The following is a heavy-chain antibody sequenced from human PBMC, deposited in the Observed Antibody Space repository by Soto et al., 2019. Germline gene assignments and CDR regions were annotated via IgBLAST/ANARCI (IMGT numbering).Heavy chain of an antibody. J-gene: IGHJ4*02. CDR1: GFTFSIYT. D-gene: IGHD1-26*01. Sequence: EVQLLESGGGLVQPAGSLRLSCAASGFTFSIYTMSWFRQAPGKGLEWVSSIYGNGRSTFYSASVKGRFTISRDNSGNTVYLQMSSLRAEDTAIYDCAKDFTPDSRWDIDYWGQGSLVTVSS. V-gene: IGHV3-23*01. CDR3: AKDFTPDSRWDIDY. CDR2: IYGNGRST.